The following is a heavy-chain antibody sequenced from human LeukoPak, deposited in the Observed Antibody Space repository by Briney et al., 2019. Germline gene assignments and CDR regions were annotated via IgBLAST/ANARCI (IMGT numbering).Heavy chain of an antibody. D-gene: IGHD6-6*01. CDR3: ATSRSFDY. J-gene: IGHJ4*02. CDR2: IRSDGSAS. CDR1: GFTFSSYA. Sequence: GGSLRLSCTTSGFTFSSYALSWVRQAPGKGLVWVSGIRSDGSASNYADSVKGRFTSSRDNAKNMLYLQMSSLRAEDTAVYYCATSRSFDYWGQGTLVTVSS. V-gene: IGHV3-74*01.